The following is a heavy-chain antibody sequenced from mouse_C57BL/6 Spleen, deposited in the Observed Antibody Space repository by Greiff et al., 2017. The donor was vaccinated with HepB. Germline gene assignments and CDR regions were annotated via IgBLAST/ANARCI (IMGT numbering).Heavy chain of an antibody. Sequence: EVHLVESGGGLVKPGGSLKLSCAASGFTFSDYGMHWVRQAPEKGLEWVAYISSGSSTIYYADTVKGRFTISRDNAKNTLFLQMTSLRSEDTAMYYCARDGDTGFAYWGQGTLVTVSA. D-gene: IGHD2-3*01. CDR1: GFTFSDYG. CDR2: ISSGSSTI. V-gene: IGHV5-17*01. CDR3: ARDGDTGFAY. J-gene: IGHJ3*01.